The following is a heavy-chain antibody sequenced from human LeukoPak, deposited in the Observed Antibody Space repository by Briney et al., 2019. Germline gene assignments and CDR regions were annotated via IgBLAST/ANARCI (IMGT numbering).Heavy chain of an antibody. CDR3: ATAYYDFWSLDY. Sequence: SETLSLTCTVSGGSISSYYWSWIRQPPGKGLEWIGYIYYSGSTYYNPSLKSRVTISVDTSKNQFSLKLSSVTAADTAVYYCATAYYDFWSLDYWGQGTLVTVSS. V-gene: IGHV4-59*04. CDR1: GGSISSYY. J-gene: IGHJ4*02. CDR2: IYYSGST. D-gene: IGHD3-3*01.